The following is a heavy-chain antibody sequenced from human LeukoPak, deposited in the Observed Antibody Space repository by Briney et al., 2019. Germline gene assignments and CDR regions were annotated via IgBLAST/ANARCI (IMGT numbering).Heavy chain of an antibody. J-gene: IGHJ4*02. CDR3: ARVAWGDPNPPFDY. CDR2: INSDGSRT. CDR1: GFTFSSYW. V-gene: IGHV3-74*01. D-gene: IGHD2-21*02. Sequence: PGGSLRLSCAASGFTFSSYWMHWVRQAPGKGLVWVSRINSDGSRTSYADSVKGRFTISRDNAKNTLYLQMNSLRAEDTAVYYCARVAWGDPNPPFDYWGQGALVTVSS.